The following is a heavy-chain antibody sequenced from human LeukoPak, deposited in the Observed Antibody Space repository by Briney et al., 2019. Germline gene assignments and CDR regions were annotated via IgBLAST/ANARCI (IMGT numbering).Heavy chain of an antibody. CDR2: MNPNSGNT. D-gene: IGHD1-7*01. CDR1: GYTFTSYD. Sequence: ASVKVSCKASGYTFTSYDINWVRQATGQGLEWMGWMNPNSGNTGYAQKFQGRVTMTRNTSISTAYMELSSLRSEDTAVYYCARGRNYGPPSTYWGQGTLVTVSS. J-gene: IGHJ4*02. V-gene: IGHV1-8*01. CDR3: ARGRNYGPPSTY.